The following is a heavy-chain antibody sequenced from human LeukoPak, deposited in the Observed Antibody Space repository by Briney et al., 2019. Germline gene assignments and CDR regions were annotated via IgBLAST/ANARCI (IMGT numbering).Heavy chain of an antibody. CDR3: ARGSDSGYFDY. CDR1: GGSISSGGYS. V-gene: IGHV4-30-4*07. J-gene: IGHJ4*02. D-gene: IGHD6-19*01. Sequence: SETLSLTCAVSGGSISSGGYSWSWIRQPPGKGLEWIGYIYYSGSTYYNPSLKSRVTISVDTSKNQFSLKLSSVTAADTAVYYCARGSDSGYFDYWGQGTLVTVSS. CDR2: IYYSGST.